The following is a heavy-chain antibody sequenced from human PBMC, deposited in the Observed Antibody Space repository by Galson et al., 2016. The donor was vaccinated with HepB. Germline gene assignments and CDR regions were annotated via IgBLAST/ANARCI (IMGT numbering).Heavy chain of an antibody. D-gene: IGHD3-3*01. CDR3: ARSPGTIFGIVSLLDL. CDR1: GGSISSGGYY. CDR2: THHSGST. Sequence: TLSLTCTVSGGSISSGGYYWSWLRQHPGKGLEWIGYTHHSGSTYYSPSLKSRLAISVDTSKNQFSLNLSSVTAADTAGYYCARSPGTIFGIVSLLDLWGQGTLVTVSS. J-gene: IGHJ5*02. V-gene: IGHV4-31*03.